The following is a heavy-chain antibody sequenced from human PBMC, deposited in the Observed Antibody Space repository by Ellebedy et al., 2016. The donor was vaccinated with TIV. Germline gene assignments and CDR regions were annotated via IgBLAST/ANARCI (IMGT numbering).Heavy chain of an antibody. Sequence: GGSLRLXXAASGFTFSTYSMNWVRQAPGKGLEWVSHISSSSSTRDYADSVKGRFTISRDNAKNSLYLQMNSLRDEDTAAYYCARDRGDSITIFGVVITPLWGMDVWGQGTTVTVSS. V-gene: IGHV3-48*02. CDR3: ARDRGDSITIFGVVITPLWGMDV. CDR1: GFTFSTYS. CDR2: ISSSSSTR. J-gene: IGHJ6*02. D-gene: IGHD3-3*01.